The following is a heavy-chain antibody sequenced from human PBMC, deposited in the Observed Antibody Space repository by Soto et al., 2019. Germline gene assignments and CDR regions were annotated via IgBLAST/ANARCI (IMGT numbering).Heavy chain of an antibody. D-gene: IGHD5-12*01. CDR1: GFTFNNFA. Sequence: GGSLRLSCAASGFTFNNFAMNWVRQAPGKGLEWVSAVNNGGDSTYYADSVQGRFTISRDNSENTLYLQMNSLRADDTAVYYCAKASGRVATIGFSDVWGKGTTVTVSS. CDR3: AKASGRVATIGFSDV. J-gene: IGHJ6*04. CDR2: VNNGGDST. V-gene: IGHV3-23*01.